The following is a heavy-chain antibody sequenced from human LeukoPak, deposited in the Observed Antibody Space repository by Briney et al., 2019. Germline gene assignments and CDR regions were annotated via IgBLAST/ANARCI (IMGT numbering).Heavy chain of an antibody. J-gene: IGHJ6*02. CDR2: ITTSRSGTYI. D-gene: IGHD1-26*01. V-gene: IGHV3-21*04. CDR1: GFTFSTYS. CDR3: ARLLRDMDYYYYYGMDV. Sequence: PGGSLRLSCAASGFTFSTYSMNWVRQAPGKGLEWVSSITTSRSGTYIYYGDSVTGRFTISRDNAKNSLYLQMNSLRAEDTAVYYCARLLRDMDYYYYYGMDVWGQGTTVTVSS.